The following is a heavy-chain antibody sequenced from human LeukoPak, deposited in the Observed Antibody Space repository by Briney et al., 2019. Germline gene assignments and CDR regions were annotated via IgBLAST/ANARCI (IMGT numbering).Heavy chain of an antibody. CDR3: ARGLRYCSSTSCCGIDY. J-gene: IGHJ4*02. CDR1: GYTFTGYY. Sequence: ASVKVSCKASGYTFTGYYMHWVRQAPGQGLEWMGWINPNSGGTNYAQKFQGRVTMTRDTSISTAYMELSRLRSDDTAVYYCARGLRYCSSTSCCGIDYWGQGTLVTVSS. V-gene: IGHV1-2*02. CDR2: INPNSGGT. D-gene: IGHD2-2*01.